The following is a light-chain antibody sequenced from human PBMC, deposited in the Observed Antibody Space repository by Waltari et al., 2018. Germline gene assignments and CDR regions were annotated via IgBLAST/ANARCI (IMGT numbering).Light chain of an antibody. J-gene: IGKJ5*01. CDR3: QQYYSTPPT. CDR2: WAS. V-gene: IGKV4-1*01. Sequence: DIVMTQSPDSLAVSLGERATINCKSSQSVLYSSNNRNFLAWYQKKPGQPPKLLISWASSRESGVPDRFSGSGSGTDFTLTIGSLQAEDVAVYYCQQYYSTPPTFGQGTRLEIK. CDR1: QSVLYSSNNRNF.